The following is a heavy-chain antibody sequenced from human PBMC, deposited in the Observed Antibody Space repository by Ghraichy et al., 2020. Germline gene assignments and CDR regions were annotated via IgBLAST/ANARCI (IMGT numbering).Heavy chain of an antibody. J-gene: IGHJ4*02. V-gene: IGHV4-59*08. D-gene: IGHD3-10*01. CDR3: ASTATYYYGSGHDY. CDR1: GGSISSYY. Sequence: SETLSLTCTVSGGSISSYYWSWIRQPPGKGLEWIGYIYYSGSTNYNPSLKSRVTISVDTSKNQFSLKLSSVTAADTAVYYCASTATYYYGSGHDYWGQGTLVTVSS. CDR2: IYYSGST.